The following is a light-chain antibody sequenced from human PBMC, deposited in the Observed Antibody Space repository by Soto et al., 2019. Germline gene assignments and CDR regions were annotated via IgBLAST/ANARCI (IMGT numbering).Light chain of an antibody. Sequence: IHMTQSPSSLSASVGDRITVTCRASQRISTYVNWYQLKPGEAPKLLISTSGTLQRGVPSRFSGSGSGTDFTLTITGLQPADFATYFCQQTYSTPSTFGQGTKLEIK. CDR3: QQTYSTPST. CDR1: QRISTY. CDR2: TSG. V-gene: IGKV1-39*01. J-gene: IGKJ2*01.